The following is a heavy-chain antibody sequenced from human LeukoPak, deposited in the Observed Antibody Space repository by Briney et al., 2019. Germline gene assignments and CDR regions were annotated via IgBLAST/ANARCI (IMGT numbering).Heavy chain of an antibody. CDR1: GFTLSSYW. CDR3: ARGPRRHYDFWSGYYQDY. V-gene: IGHV3-7*01. Sequence: GGSLSLFCAAFGFTLSSYWMSWVRQAPGKGLAWVANIKQEGSEKYDVDSVKGRFTISRDNAKNSLYLQMNSLRAEDTAVYYCARGPRRHYDFWSGYYQDYWGQGTLVTVSS. D-gene: IGHD3-3*01. CDR2: IKQEGSEK. J-gene: IGHJ4*02.